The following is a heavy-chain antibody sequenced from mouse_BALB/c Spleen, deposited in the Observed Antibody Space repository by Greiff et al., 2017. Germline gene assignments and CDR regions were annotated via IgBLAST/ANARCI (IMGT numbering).Heavy chain of an antibody. D-gene: IGHD2-4*01. J-gene: IGHJ1*01. CDR2: ISSCGSYT. CDR1: GFTFSSYG. CDR3: ARQDYDYDGGVYWYFDV. V-gene: IGHV5-6*01. Sequence: EVQVVESGGDLVKPGGSLKLSCAASGFTFSSYGMSWVRQTPDKRLEWVATISSCGSYTYYPDSVKGRFTISRDNAKNTLYLQMSSLKSEDTAMYYCARQDYDYDGGVYWYFDVWGAGTTVTVSS.